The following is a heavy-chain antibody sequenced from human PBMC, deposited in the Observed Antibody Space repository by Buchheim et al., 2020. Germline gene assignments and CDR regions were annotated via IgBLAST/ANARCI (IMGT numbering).Heavy chain of an antibody. CDR2: IYASGTT. J-gene: IGHJ4*02. D-gene: IGHD2/OR15-2a*01. CDR3: ARGSGIFDSTGHQDYYFTH. Sequence: QVQLQESGPGLVKPSETLSLTCSISGDSISAYYWSWIRQPAGKGLEWIGRIYASGTTSYHPSLKRRVTMSVDTSKNQFSLKVYSVTAADTAVYYCARGSGIFDSTGHQDYYFTHWGQGTL. V-gene: IGHV4-4*07. CDR1: GDSISAYY.